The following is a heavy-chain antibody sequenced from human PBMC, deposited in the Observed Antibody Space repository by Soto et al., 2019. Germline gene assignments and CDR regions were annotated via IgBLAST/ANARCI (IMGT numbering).Heavy chain of an antibody. V-gene: IGHV3-7*03. CDR2: IKQSGSGT. CDR1: GFTFRSYW. J-gene: IGHJ4*02. D-gene: IGHD5-18*01. Sequence: GSLRLSCAASGFTFRSYWMTWVRQAPGKGLEWVANIKQSGSGTYYVDSVKGRFSISRDDAKNSLYLQMNTLRAEDTAVYYCARGYSIDYWGQGTLVTVSS. CDR3: ARGYSIDY.